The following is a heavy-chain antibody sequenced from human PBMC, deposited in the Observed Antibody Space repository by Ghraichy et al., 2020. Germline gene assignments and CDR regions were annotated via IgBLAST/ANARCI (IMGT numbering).Heavy chain of an antibody. D-gene: IGHD6-13*01. CDR3: VKADTPTGSGSWYGDY. J-gene: IGHJ4*02. V-gene: IGHV3-21*01. CDR2: ISYNTFDI. Sequence: GGSLRLSCAASGFTFSSSRMTWVRRAPGKGLEWVSSISYNTFDIYYADSVKGRFTISRDNAKNSLYLQMNSLRADDTAVYYCVKADTPTGSGSWYGDYWGPGSLFPVSS. CDR1: GFTFSSSR.